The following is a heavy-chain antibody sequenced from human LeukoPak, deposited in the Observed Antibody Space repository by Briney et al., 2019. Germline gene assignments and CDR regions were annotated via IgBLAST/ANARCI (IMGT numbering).Heavy chain of an antibody. CDR3: ARELRGYSKPSHFDY. V-gene: IGHV1-69*04. CDR1: GGTFSSYT. D-gene: IGHD5-18*01. Sequence: SVKLSCKASGGTFSSYTISWVRQAPGQGLEWVGRIIPILGIANYAQKFQGRVTITADKSTSTAYMELSSLRSEDTAVYYCARELRGYSKPSHFDYWGQGTLVTVSS. CDR2: IIPILGIA. J-gene: IGHJ4*02.